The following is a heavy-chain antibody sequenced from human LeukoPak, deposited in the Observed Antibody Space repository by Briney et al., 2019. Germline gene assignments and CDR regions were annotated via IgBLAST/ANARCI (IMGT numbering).Heavy chain of an antibody. D-gene: IGHD6-19*01. V-gene: IGHV3-21*01. CDR1: GFTFSSYS. Sequence: PGGSLRLSXAASGFTFSSYSMNWVGQAPGKGLEWVSSISSSSSYIYYADSVKGRFTISRDNAKNSLYLQMNSLRAEDTAVYYCARGIGRAQWLVDFDYWGQGTLVTVSS. CDR2: ISSSSSYI. J-gene: IGHJ4*02. CDR3: ARGIGRAQWLVDFDY.